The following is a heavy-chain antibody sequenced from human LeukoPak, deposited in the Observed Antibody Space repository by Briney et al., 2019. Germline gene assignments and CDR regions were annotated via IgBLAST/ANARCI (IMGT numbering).Heavy chain of an antibody. V-gene: IGHV3-7*01. CDR1: GFTFSSYA. Sequence: GGSLRLSCAASGFTFSSYAMSWVRQAPGKGLEWVANIKQDGSERYYVDSVKGRFTISRDNAKNSLYLQMNSLRAEGTAVYYCAREGQWLPDAFDIWGQGTMVTVSS. J-gene: IGHJ3*02. D-gene: IGHD6-19*01. CDR3: AREGQWLPDAFDI. CDR2: IKQDGSER.